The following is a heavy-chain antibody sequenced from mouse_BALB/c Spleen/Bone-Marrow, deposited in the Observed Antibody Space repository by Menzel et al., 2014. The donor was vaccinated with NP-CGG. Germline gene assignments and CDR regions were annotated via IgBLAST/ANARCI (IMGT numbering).Heavy chain of an antibody. D-gene: IGHD1-1*01. CDR3: AFITAIAY. CDR2: VGGGDSYT. Sequence: EVQLVESGGDLVEPGGSLKLSCAASGFTFSSYGMSWVRQTPDKRLEWVATVGGGDSYTYYPDFVKGRFTISRDIAKNTLYLHMSSLKSEDTAMYYRAFITAIAYWGQGTLVTVSA. CDR1: GFTFSSYG. V-gene: IGHV5-6*01. J-gene: IGHJ3*01.